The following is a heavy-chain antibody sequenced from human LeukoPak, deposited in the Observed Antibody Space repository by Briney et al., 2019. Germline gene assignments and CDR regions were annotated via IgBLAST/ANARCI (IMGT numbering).Heavy chain of an antibody. D-gene: IGHD1-26*01. V-gene: IGHV4-59*08. J-gene: IGHJ4*02. CDR3: ARRSYGVFDY. CDR2: IYYSGST. Sequence: GSLRLSCAASGFTFSDYWMSWIRQPPGKGLEWIGYIYYSGSTNYNPSLKSRVTISVDTSKNQFSLKLSSVTAADTAVYYCARRSYGVFDYWGQGTLVTVSS. CDR1: GFTFSDYW.